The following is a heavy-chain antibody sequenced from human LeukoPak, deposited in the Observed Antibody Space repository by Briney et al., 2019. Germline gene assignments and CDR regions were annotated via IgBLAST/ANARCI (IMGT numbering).Heavy chain of an antibody. J-gene: IGHJ4*02. CDR1: GFTFSNYE. Sequence: GGSLRLSCAASGFTFSNYEMNWVRQAPGKGLEWVSYIDSSGSNRYYADSVKGRFTISRDNAKNAMYLQMNSLRAEDMAVYYCARDHYSSGWYYFDYWGQGALVTVSS. V-gene: IGHV3-48*03. CDR3: ARDHYSSGWYYFDY. CDR2: IDSSGSNR. D-gene: IGHD6-19*01.